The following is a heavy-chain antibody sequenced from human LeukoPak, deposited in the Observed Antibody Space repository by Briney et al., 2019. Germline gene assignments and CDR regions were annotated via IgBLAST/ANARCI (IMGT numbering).Heavy chain of an antibody. CDR3: ARGVYYDSSGYYLGYFDY. J-gene: IGHJ4*02. Sequence: SQTLSLTCAVSGGSISSGGYSWSWIRQPPGKGLEWIGYIYHSGSTYYNPSLKSRVTISVDRSKNQFSLKLSSVTAADTAVYYCARGVYYDSSGYYLGYFDYWGQGTLVTVS. CDR2: IYHSGST. D-gene: IGHD3-22*01. CDR1: GGSISSGGYS. V-gene: IGHV4-30-2*01.